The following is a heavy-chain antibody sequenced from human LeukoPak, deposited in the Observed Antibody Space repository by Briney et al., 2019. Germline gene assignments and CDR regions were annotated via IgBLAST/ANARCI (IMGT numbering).Heavy chain of an antibody. CDR3: AKDRMVIYYFDY. CDR2: ISSSNTM. D-gene: IGHD2-21*01. Sequence: GGSLRLSCAASGFTFSDYYMNWIRQAPGKGLEWVSYISSSNTMYYADSVKGRFTISRDNAKNSLYLQMNSLRAEDTAVYYCAKDRMVIYYFDYWGQGTLVTVSS. CDR1: GFTFSDYY. J-gene: IGHJ4*02. V-gene: IGHV3-69-1*01.